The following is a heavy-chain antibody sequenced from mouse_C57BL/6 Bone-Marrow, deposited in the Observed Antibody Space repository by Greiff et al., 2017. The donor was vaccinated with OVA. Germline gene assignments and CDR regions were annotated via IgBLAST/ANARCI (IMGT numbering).Heavy chain of an antibody. CDR3: ARFDY. Sequence: EVHLVESGGGLVQPGGSLKLSCAASGFTFSDYYMYWVRQTPEKRLEWVAYISNGGGSTYYPDTVKGRFTISRDNAKNTLYLQMSRLKSEDTAMYYCARFDYWGQGTTLTVSS. CDR2: ISNGGGST. J-gene: IGHJ2*01. CDR1: GFTFSDYY. V-gene: IGHV5-12*01.